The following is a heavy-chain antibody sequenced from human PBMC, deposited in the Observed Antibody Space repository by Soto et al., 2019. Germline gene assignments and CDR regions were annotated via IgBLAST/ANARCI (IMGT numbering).Heavy chain of an antibody. CDR2: MYNSERT. CDR3: AREPLAHSYFDL. V-gene: IGHV4-4*07. CDR1: GGSISGYY. J-gene: IGHJ4*02. Sequence: SETVSLTCTVSGGSISGYYWSWIRQPAGKGLEWIGRMYNSERTNYNPSLKSRVTMSMDTSKNQFSLKLTSVTAADTAVYFCAREPLAHSYFDLWGQGTLVTVSS.